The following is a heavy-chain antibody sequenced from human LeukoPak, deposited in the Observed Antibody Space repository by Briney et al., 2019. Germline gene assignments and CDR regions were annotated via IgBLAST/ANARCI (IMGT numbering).Heavy chain of an antibody. CDR3: VRDLWGFDY. J-gene: IGHJ4*02. Sequence: GVSLRLSCSASGFSFSTLAMHWVRHAPGKGLEYLAVMGGEGVTAYFEDSVKGRFTVSRDISKNTLYLQMTNLRPEDTAVYYCVRDLWGFDYWGQGTLVTVS. CDR2: MGGEGVTA. V-gene: IGHV3-64D*06. D-gene: IGHD1-26*01. CDR1: GFSFSTLA.